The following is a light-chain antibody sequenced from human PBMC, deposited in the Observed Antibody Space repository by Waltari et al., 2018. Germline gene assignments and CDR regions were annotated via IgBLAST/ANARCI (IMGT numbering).Light chain of an antibody. V-gene: IGKV3-11*01. J-gene: IGKJ4*01. CDR3: QQRHLWPRT. Sequence: VFTPHPATLASSPGEYATHSCRASQSIGTDLARYHQTPGQAPRLLMSDASDRATGIPARFTGSGSGTDFTLIISSLEPGDFAVYYCQQRHLWPRTFGGGTKVEIK. CDR1: QSIGTD. CDR2: DAS.